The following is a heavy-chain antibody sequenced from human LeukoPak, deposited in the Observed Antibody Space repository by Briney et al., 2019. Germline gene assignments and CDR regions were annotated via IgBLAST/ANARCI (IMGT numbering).Heavy chain of an antibody. CDR2: ISSISSYI. J-gene: IGHJ6*02. CDR3: ARDEGYCSGGSCQYGMDV. CDR1: GFTFTSYS. D-gene: IGHD2-15*01. Sequence: PGGSLRLSCAASGFTFTSYSMNWFRQAPGKGLEWVSSISSISSYIYYADSVKGRFTISRDNAKNSLYLQMNSLRAEDAAVYYCARDEGYCSGGSCQYGMDVWGQGTTVTVSS. V-gene: IGHV3-21*01.